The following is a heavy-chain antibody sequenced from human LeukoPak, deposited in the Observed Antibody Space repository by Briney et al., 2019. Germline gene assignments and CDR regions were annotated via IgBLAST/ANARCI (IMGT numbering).Heavy chain of an antibody. CDR2: ISSSGSTI. D-gene: IGHD3-22*01. Sequence: GRSLRLSRAAPGFTFSGYYMSWVRPAPGKGLGWVSYISSSGSTIYYADSVKGRFTISRDNAKNSLYLQMNSLRAEDTAVYYCARNLGRAYDSSSWGQGTLVTVSS. J-gene: IGHJ5*02. CDR3: ARNLGRAYDSSS. V-gene: IGHV3-11*01. CDR1: GFTFSGYY.